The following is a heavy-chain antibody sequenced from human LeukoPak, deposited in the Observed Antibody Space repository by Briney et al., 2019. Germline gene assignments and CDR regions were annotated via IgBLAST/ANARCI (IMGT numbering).Heavy chain of an antibody. D-gene: IGHD3-22*01. V-gene: IGHV3-9*01. CDR1: GFTFDDYA. J-gene: IGHJ4*02. CDR3: AKGYYYDSSGKLAVFDY. Sequence: GGSLRLSCAASGFTFDDYAMHWVRQAPGKGLEWVSGISWNSGSIGYADSVKGRFTISRDNAKNSLYLQMNSLRAEDTALYYCAKGYYYDSSGKLAVFDYWGQGTLVTVSS. CDR2: ISWNSGSI.